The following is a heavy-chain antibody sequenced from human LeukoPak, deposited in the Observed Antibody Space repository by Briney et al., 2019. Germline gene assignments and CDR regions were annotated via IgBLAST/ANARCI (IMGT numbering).Heavy chain of an antibody. J-gene: IGHJ5*02. D-gene: IGHD3-10*01. CDR2: ISAYNGNT. V-gene: IGHV1-18*01. CDR3: ARGPNMVRGVIRSWFDP. CDR1: GYTFTSYG. Sequence: ASVKVSCKASGYTFTSYGISWVRQAPGQGLEWVGWISAYNGNTNYAQKLQGRVTMTTDTSTSTAYMELRSLRSDDKAVYYCARGPNMVRGVIRSWFDPWGQGTLVTVSS.